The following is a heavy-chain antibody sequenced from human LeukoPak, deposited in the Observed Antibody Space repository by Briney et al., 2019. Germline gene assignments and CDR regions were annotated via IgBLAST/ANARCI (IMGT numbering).Heavy chain of an antibody. Sequence: GGSLRLSCAASGFTFSSYAMHWVRQAPGKGLEWVSSISSSSSYIYYADSVKGRFTISRDNAKNSLYLQMNSLRAEDTAVYYCARDGRIQLWSRTNWFDPWGQGTLVTVSS. J-gene: IGHJ5*02. CDR2: ISSSSSYI. D-gene: IGHD5-18*01. V-gene: IGHV3-21*01. CDR3: ARDGRIQLWSRTNWFDP. CDR1: GFTFSSYA.